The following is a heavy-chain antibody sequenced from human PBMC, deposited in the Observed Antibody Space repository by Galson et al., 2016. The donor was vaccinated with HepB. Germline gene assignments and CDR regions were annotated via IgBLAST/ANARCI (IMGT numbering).Heavy chain of an antibody. CDR1: GYTLSSYY. Sequence: SVKVSCKASGYTLSSYYMHWVRQAPGQGLEWMGVMFPSGGRTSYAQKFQGRVTMTRDTSTSTDYMELRSLGSEDTAVYYCAREPPTSSSFDHWGQGTLVTVSS. CDR3: AREPPTSSSFDH. V-gene: IGHV1-46*01. CDR2: MFPSGGRT. J-gene: IGHJ4*02.